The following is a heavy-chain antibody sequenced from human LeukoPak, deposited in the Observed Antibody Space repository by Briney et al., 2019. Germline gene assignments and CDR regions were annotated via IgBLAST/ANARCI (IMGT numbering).Heavy chain of an antibody. V-gene: IGHV3-53*04. Sequence: GGSLRLSCAASGFTVSSNYMSWVRQASGKGLEWVSVIYSGGSTYYADSVKGRFTISRHNSKNTLYLQMNSLRAEDTAVYYCARAQAFRGYYTQTEHYYYYYGMDVWGQGTTVTVSS. CDR3: ARAQAFRGYYTQTEHYYYYYGMDV. J-gene: IGHJ6*02. D-gene: IGHD3-3*01. CDR1: GFTVSSNY. CDR2: IYSGGST.